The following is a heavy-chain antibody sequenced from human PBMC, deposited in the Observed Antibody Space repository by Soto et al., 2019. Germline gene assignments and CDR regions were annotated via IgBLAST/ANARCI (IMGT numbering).Heavy chain of an antibody. CDR1: GFSLSTSGVG. CDR2: IYWDDDK. V-gene: IGHV2-5*02. Sequence: QITLKESGPTLVKPTQTLTLTCTFSGFSLSTSGVGVGWIRQPPGKALEWLALIYWDDDKRYSPSLKSRLTITKDTTKNQVVLTMTNMDPVNTATYYYAHGQEGRGDSTRWSDTWGQGTLVTVSS. D-gene: IGHD3-10*01. J-gene: IGHJ5*02. CDR3: AHGQEGRGDSTRWSDT.